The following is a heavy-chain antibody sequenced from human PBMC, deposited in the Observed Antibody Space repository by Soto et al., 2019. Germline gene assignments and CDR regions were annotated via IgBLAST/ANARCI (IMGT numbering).Heavy chain of an antibody. CDR3: ARDRVVGATRLDEFDI. CDR2: ISYDGSNK. J-gene: IGHJ3*02. V-gene: IGHV3-30-3*01. CDR1: GFTFSSYA. D-gene: IGHD1-26*01. Sequence: GGSLRLSCAASGFTFSSYAMHWVRQAPGKGLEWVAVISYDGSNKYYADSVKGRFTISRDNSKNTLYLQMNSLRDEDTAVYYCARDRVVGATRLDEFDIWGQGTLVNVSS.